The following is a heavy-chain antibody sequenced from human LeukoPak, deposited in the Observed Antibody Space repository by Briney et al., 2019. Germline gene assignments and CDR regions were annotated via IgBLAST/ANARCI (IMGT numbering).Heavy chain of an antibody. D-gene: IGHD6-6*01. CDR1: GFTFSSYG. CDR3: AKDQSIAARFFHY. V-gene: IGHV3-30*18. J-gene: IGHJ4*02. CDR2: ISYDGSNK. Sequence: PWRSLRLSCAASGFTFSSYGMHWVRQAPGKGLEWVAVISYDGSNKYYADSVKGRFTISRDNSKNTLYLQMNGLRAEDTAVYYCAKDQSIAARFFHYWGQGTLVTVSS.